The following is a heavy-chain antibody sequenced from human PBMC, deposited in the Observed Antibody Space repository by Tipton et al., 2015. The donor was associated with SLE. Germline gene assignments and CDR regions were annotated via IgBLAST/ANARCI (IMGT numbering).Heavy chain of an antibody. CDR1: GYTFTGYY. V-gene: IGHV1-2*02. CDR2: INPNSGGT. J-gene: IGHJ4*02. Sequence: QLVQSGAEVKKPGASVKVSCKASGYTFTGYYMHWVRQAPGQGLEWMGWINPNSGGTNYAQKFQGRVTMTRDTSISTAYMELSRLRSDDTAVYYCARDRKAGGQPYYFDYWGQGTLVTVSS. D-gene: IGHD3-16*01. CDR3: ARDRKAGGQPYYFDY.